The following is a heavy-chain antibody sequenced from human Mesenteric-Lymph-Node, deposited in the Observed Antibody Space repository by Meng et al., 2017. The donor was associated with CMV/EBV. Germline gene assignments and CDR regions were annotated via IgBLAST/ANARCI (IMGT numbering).Heavy chain of an antibody. Sequence: GESLKISCAASGFTFSSYAMSWVRQAPGKGLEWVSIINGRGDSSYYVDSVRGRFTISRDNSKYTLYLQMNSLRAEDTAVYYCAKGGEYDAFDIWGQGTMVTVSS. V-gene: IGHV3-23*01. CDR3: AKGGEYDAFDI. CDR1: GFTFSSYA. J-gene: IGHJ3*02. CDR2: INGRGDSS. D-gene: IGHD3-10*01.